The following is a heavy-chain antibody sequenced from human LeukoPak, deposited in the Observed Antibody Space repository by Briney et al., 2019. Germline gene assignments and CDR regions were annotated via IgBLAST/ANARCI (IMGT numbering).Heavy chain of an antibody. Sequence: PGGSLRLSCAASGFTFSIAWMSWVRQAPGKGLEWVSSISGSGGSTYSADSVKGRFTISRDNSKNTLYLQMNSLRAEDTALYYCAKDRSCTNDICHGDFDYWGQGTLVTVSS. D-gene: IGHD2-8*01. CDR2: ISGSGGST. V-gene: IGHV3-23*01. CDR1: GFTFSIAW. CDR3: AKDRSCTNDICHGDFDY. J-gene: IGHJ4*02.